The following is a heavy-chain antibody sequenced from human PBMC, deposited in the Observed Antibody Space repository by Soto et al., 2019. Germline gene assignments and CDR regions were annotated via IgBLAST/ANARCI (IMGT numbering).Heavy chain of an antibody. CDR3: ARYKSNYYYGMDV. J-gene: IGHJ6*02. D-gene: IGHD1-20*01. Sequence: QVQLQESGPGLVKPSETLSLTCTVSGGSISSYYWSWIRQPPGNGLEWIGYIYYSGITNYNPSLKSRVTISVDTSKNQFSLKLSSVTAADTAVYYCARYKSNYYYGMDVWGQGTTVTVSS. CDR2: IYYSGIT. CDR1: GGSISSYY. V-gene: IGHV4-59*01.